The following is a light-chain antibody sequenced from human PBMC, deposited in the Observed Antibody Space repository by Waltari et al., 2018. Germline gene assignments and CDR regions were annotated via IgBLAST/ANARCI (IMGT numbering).Light chain of an antibody. J-gene: IGKJ1*01. CDR3: QQYNSTPPT. V-gene: IGKV4-1*01. CDR1: QSLLSRSDSKNF. Sequence: DILMTQSPDSLAVSLGERATINCTSSQSLLSRSDSKNFLAWYQQKPGHSPKLLNHWASTRESGVPDRCSGSGSGTDFTLTISTLQGEDVAVYFCQQYNSTPPTFGQGTKVDIK. CDR2: WAS.